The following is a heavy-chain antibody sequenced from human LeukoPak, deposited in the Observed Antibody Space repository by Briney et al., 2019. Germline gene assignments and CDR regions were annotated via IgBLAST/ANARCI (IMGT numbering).Heavy chain of an antibody. D-gene: IGHD3-10*01. Sequence: ASVKVSCKASGYTFTSYDINWVRQATGQGLEWMGWMNPNSGNTGYAQKFQGRVTMTRDTSISTAYMELSSLRSDDTAVYYCARGGKLMITMVRGALASRDAFDIWGQGTMVTVSS. CDR2: MNPNSGNT. V-gene: IGHV1-8*01. CDR3: ARGGKLMITMVRGALASRDAFDI. CDR1: GYTFTSYD. J-gene: IGHJ3*02.